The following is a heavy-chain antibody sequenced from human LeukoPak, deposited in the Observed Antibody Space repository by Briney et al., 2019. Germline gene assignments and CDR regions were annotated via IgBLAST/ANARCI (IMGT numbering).Heavy chain of an antibody. J-gene: IGHJ4*02. CDR1: GYSVSRGYY. V-gene: IGHV4-38-2*02. D-gene: IGHD5-24*01. Sequence: SETLSLTCTVSGYSVSRGYYWGLIRQPPGKGLEWIGSIYHSGSTYYNPSLKSGVTISVDTSKNQPSLKLCSVTAADTAVYYCASGYNYGFDYWSQGTLVTVSS. CDR3: ASGYNYGFDY. CDR2: IYHSGST.